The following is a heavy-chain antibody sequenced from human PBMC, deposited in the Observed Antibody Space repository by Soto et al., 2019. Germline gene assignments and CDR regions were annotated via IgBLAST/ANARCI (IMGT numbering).Heavy chain of an antibody. CDR2: IKSKTDGGTT. V-gene: IGHV3-15*01. CDR3: KRDGSGSYD. CDR1: GFTFSNAW. J-gene: IGHJ4*02. D-gene: IGHD3-10*01. Sequence: EVQLVESGGGLVKPGGSLRLSCAASGFTFSNAWMSWVRQAPGKGLEWVGRIKSKTDGGTTDYAAPVKGRFTISRDDSKTPLPLQMNSPNTAAPAVYYSKRDGSGSYDWGQGTLVTVSS.